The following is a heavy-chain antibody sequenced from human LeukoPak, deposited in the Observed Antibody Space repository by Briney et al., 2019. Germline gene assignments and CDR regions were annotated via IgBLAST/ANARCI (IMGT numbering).Heavy chain of an antibody. CDR1: GYTFTNYY. D-gene: IGHD6-13*01. J-gene: IGHJ5*02. Sequence: ASVKVSCKASGYTFTNYYIHWVRQAPGQGLEWMGIINPTGGSASYAQKFKGRVSMTSDTSTSTLYLELSSLRSEDTAVYYCARDRSGSRWRWFDPWGQGTLVTVSS. CDR2: INPTGGSA. CDR3: ARDRSGSRWRWFDP. V-gene: IGHV1-46*01.